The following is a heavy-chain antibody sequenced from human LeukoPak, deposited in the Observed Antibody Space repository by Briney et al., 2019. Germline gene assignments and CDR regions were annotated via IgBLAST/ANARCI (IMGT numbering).Heavy chain of an antibody. CDR1: GRSFSGYY. CDR3: ARVGVGATGLVDY. Sequence: SETLSLTCAVYGRSFSGYYWSWIRQPPGKGLEWIGRIYTSGSTNYNPSLKSRVTMSVDTSKNQFSLKLSSVTAADTAVYYCARVGVGATGLVDYWGQGTLVTVSS. D-gene: IGHD1-26*01. V-gene: IGHV4-59*10. J-gene: IGHJ4*02. CDR2: IYTSGST.